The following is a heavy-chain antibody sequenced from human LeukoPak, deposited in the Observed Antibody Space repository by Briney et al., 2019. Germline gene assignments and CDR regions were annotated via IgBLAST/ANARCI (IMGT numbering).Heavy chain of an antibody. CDR1: GGTISTYD. J-gene: IGHJ4*02. Sequence: SETLSLTCTVSGGTISTYDWSWIRQPPGKGLEWVGYINYSGNTKYNPSLKGRLTISVDTSKNQFSLKLRSVTAADTAVYYCARHSGSYYDFDYWGQGTLATVSS. D-gene: IGHD1-26*01. CDR3: ARHSGSYYDFDY. V-gene: IGHV4-59*08. CDR2: INYSGNT.